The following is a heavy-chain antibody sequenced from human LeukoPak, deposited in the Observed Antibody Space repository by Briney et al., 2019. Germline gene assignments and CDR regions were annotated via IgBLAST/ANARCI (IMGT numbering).Heavy chain of an antibody. Sequence: GGSLRLSCAASGFTFSSYAMHWVRQARGKGLEYVSAISSNGGSAYYANSVKGRFTISRDNSKNTLYLQMGSLRAEDMAVYYCASKGYYYDSSGYSPGYFDYWGQGTLVTVSS. CDR3: ASKGYYYDSSGYSPGYFDY. J-gene: IGHJ4*02. D-gene: IGHD3-22*01. V-gene: IGHV3-64*01. CDR2: ISSNGGSA. CDR1: GFTFSSYA.